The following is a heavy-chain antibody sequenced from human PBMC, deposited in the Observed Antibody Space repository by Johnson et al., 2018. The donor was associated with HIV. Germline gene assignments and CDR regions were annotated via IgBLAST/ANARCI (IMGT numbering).Heavy chain of an antibody. D-gene: IGHD1-26*01. CDR2: ISYDGTKK. J-gene: IGHJ3*02. V-gene: IGHV3-30-3*01. CDR1: GFTFSSYA. Sequence: QVQLVESGGGVVQPGRSLRLSCAASGFTFSSYAMHWVRQAPGKGLEWVAVISYDGTKKYYSDSVKGRFTISRDNSKNTLYLQMNSLRPEDTAVYYCAKDQLVGATYAAFDIWGQGTMVTVSS. CDR3: AKDQLVGATYAAFDI.